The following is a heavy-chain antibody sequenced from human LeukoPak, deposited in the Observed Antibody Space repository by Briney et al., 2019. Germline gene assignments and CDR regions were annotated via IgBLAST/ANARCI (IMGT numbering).Heavy chain of an antibody. CDR1: GFTFSSYW. CDR3: ARDSTGSQDY. Sequence: GGSLRLSCAASGFTFSSYWMHWVRQVPGKGLVWVSRINNGGSGTTYADSVKGRITISRDNAKNTLYLQMNSLRAEDTAVYYCARDSTGSQDYWGQGTLVTVSS. CDR2: INNGGSGT. V-gene: IGHV3-74*01. D-gene: IGHD3-10*01. J-gene: IGHJ4*02.